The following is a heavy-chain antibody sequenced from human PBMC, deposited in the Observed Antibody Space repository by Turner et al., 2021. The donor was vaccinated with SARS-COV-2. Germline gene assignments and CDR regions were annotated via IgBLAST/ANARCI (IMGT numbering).Heavy chain of an antibody. V-gene: IGHV3-30*18. J-gene: IGHJ4*02. CDR1: GFTFSSYG. CDR2: TSYDGSDK. CDR3: AKQSGTYCSGGSCYGGIFDY. Sequence: QVQLVESGGGVVQPGRSLRLSCAASGFTFSSYGMHWVRQAQGKGLEWVAVTSYDGSDKNYADSVKGRFTISRDNSKNTLYLQVNSLRAEDTAVYYCAKQSGTYCSGGSCYGGIFDYWGQGTLVTVSS. D-gene: IGHD2-15*01.